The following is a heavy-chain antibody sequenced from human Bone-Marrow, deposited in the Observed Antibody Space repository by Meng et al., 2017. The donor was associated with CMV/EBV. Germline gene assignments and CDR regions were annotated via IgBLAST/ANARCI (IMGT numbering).Heavy chain of an antibody. CDR1: GFTFSGYG. CDR3: AMMAYSSSSGGFDI. CDR2: ISTSGSYR. V-gene: IGHV3-21*01. D-gene: IGHD6-6*01. Sequence: GESLKISCAASGFTFSGYGMDWVRQAPGKRLEWVSSISTSGSYRYYAASVSGRFTISRDNAKNSLFLQMDSLRVEDTAVYYCAMMAYSSSSGGFDIWGQGTMVTVSS. J-gene: IGHJ3*02.